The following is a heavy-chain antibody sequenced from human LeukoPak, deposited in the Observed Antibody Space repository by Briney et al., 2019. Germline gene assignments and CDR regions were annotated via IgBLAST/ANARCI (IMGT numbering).Heavy chain of an antibody. V-gene: IGHV4-59*02. CDR1: GASVSNYY. Sequence: SETLSLTCRVSGASVSNYYWSWIRQPPGKGLEWIGYMYYTGSTNYNPSLKGRVTISVDTSKNQFSLKLSSVTAADTAVYYCARQNYGGNGGFDYWGQGALVTVSS. CDR2: MYYTGST. J-gene: IGHJ4*02. D-gene: IGHD4-23*01. CDR3: ARQNYGGNGGFDY.